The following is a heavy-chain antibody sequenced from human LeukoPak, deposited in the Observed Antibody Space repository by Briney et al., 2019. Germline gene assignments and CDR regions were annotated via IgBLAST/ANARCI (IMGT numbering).Heavy chain of an antibody. J-gene: IGHJ6*02. Sequence: GASVKVSCKASGYTFTSYDINWVRQAPGQGLEWMGWMNPNSGNTGYAQKFQGRVTMTRNTSISTAYMELSSLRSEDTAVYYCARVAVVVPAAILWYYYYGMDVWGQGTTVTVSS. CDR1: GYTFTSYD. V-gene: IGHV1-8*01. CDR3: ARVAVVVPAAILWYYYYGMDV. D-gene: IGHD2-2*01. CDR2: MNPNSGNT.